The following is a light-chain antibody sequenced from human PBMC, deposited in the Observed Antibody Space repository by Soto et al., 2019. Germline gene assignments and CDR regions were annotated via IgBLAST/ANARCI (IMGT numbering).Light chain of an antibody. CDR3: AAWDDSLGVV. V-gene: IGLV1-44*01. Sequence: QPVLTQPPSASGTPGQRVTISCSGSSSNIGSNTVNWYQQLPGTAPKLLIYSNNQRPSGVPDRFSGSKSGTSASLAISGLQSEDEADYYCAAWDDSLGVVFGGGTKLTVL. CDR1: SSNIGSNT. CDR2: SNN. J-gene: IGLJ2*01.